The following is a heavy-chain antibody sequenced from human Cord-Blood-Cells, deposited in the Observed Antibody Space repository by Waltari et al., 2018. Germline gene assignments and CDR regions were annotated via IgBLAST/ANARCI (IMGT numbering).Heavy chain of an antibody. Sequence: QVQLQQWGAGLLKPSETLSLTCAVYGGSFSGYYWSWIRQPPGKGLEWIGEINHSGSTNYNPSLKSRGTISVDTSKNQFSLKLSSVTAADTAVYYCAQLKNSGSYYNYFDYWGQGTLVTVSS. J-gene: IGHJ4*02. CDR2: INHSGST. CDR1: GGSFSGYY. V-gene: IGHV4-34*01. D-gene: IGHD3-10*01. CDR3: AQLKNSGSYYNYFDY.